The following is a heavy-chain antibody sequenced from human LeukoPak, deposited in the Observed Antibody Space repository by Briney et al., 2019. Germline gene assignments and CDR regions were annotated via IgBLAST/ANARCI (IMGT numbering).Heavy chain of an antibody. J-gene: IGHJ4*02. D-gene: IGHD3-10*01. V-gene: IGHV4-31*03. CDR1: GGSISSGGYY. CDR3: ARVPKSDVLLWFGELFEL. Sequence: SETLSLTCTVSGGSISSGGYYWSWIRQHPGQGLEWIGYIYYSGSTYYNPSLKSRVTISVDTSKNQFSLKLSSVTAADTAVYYCARVPKSDVLLWFGELFELWGQGTLVTVSS. CDR2: IYYSGST.